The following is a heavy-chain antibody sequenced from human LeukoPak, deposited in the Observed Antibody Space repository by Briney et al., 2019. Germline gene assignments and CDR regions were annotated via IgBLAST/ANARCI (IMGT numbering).Heavy chain of an antibody. Sequence: PGESLKISCKGSGYSFTTYWIAWVRQMPGKGLEWMGIIYPGDSDTRYSPSFQGQVTISADKSISTAYLQWSSLKASDTAMYYCARSDLYYDSSGYPDYFDYWGQGTLVTVSS. V-gene: IGHV5-51*01. CDR1: GYSFTTYW. D-gene: IGHD3-22*01. CDR3: ARSDLYYDSSGYPDYFDY. J-gene: IGHJ4*02. CDR2: IYPGDSDT.